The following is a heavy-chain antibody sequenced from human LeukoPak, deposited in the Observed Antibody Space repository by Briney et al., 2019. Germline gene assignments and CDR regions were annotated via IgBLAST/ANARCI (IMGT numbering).Heavy chain of an antibody. J-gene: IGHJ4*02. V-gene: IGHV3-74*01. CDR2: INNDGSST. CDR3: VRERNNFWSGHHSIFDS. CDR1: GFIFSDHW. D-gene: IGHD3-3*01. Sequence: GGSLRLTCAASGFIFSDHWMHWVRQAPGKGLVWLSRINNDGSSTIYADSVKGRFTFSRDHAENTLFLEMSSLRVEDTAVYYCVRERNNFWSGHHSIFDSWGQGTLVTVSS.